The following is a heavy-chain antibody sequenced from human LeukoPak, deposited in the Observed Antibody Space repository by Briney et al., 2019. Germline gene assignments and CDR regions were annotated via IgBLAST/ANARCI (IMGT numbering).Heavy chain of an antibody. CDR2: IKEDGSEK. D-gene: IGHD3-10*01. CDR3: RRSLMS. V-gene: IGHV3-7*03. CDR1: GFTFSTYW. J-gene: IGHJ5*02. Sequence: PGGSLRLSCAASGFTFSTYWMTWVRQAPGMGLEWVANIKEDGSEKYYVDSVKGRFTISRDNAKNSLYLEMNSLRAEDTAVYYCRRSLMSWGQGTLVTVSS.